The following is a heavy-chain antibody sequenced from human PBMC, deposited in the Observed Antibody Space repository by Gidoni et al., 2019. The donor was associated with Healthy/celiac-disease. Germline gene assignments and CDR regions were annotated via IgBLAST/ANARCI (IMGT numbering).Heavy chain of an antibody. V-gene: IGHV3-53*01. D-gene: IGHD6-25*01. CDR2: IYSGGST. J-gene: IGHJ3*02. CDR3: ARGAALVAFDI. Sequence: EVQPVAPGGGLIQLGGSVSLSCAASGFTVSSNYMSWVRQAPGKGLEWVSVIYSGGSTYYADSVKGRFTISRDNSKNTLYLQVNSLGAGDTAVYYCARGAALVAFDIWGQGTMVTVSS. CDR1: GFTVSSNY.